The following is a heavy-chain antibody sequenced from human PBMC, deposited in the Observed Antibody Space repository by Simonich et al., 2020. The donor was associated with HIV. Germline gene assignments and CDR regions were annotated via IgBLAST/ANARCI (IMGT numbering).Heavy chain of an antibody. CDR2: VNHSGIT. J-gene: IGHJ4*02. Sequence: QVQLQQWGAGLLKPSETLSLTCAVYGGSFSGYYWNWIRQPPGKGLEWIGEVNHSGITNYNPSLKGRIAMSRDTSKNQSSLKLSSVTAADTAVYYCARHVAGADIDYWGQGTLVTVSS. CDR3: ARHVAGADIDY. V-gene: IGHV4-34*01. CDR1: GGSFSGYY. D-gene: IGHD2-15*01.